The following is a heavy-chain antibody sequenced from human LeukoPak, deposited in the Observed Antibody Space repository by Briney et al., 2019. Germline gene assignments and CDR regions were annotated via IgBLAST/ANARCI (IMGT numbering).Heavy chain of an antibody. CDR3: ARAHSYYYDSSGYYSSSWFDP. D-gene: IGHD3-22*01. J-gene: IGHJ5*02. CDR1: GYTFTSYG. CDR2: IIPIFGTA. Sequence: SVKVSCKASGYTFTSYGISWVRQAPGQGLEWMGGIIPIFGTANYAQKFQGRVTITAGKSTSTAYMELSSLRSEDTAVYYCARAHSYYYDSSGYYSSSWFDPWGQGTLVTVSS. V-gene: IGHV1-69*06.